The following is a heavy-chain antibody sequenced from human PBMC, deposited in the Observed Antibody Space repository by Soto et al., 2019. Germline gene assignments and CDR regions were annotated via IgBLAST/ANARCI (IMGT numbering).Heavy chain of an antibody. CDR2: IYPGDSDT. CDR1: GYSFTSYW. V-gene: IGHV5-51*01. Sequence: GESLKISCKGSGYSFTSYWIGWVRQMPGKGLEWMGIIYPGDSDTRYSPSFQGQVTISADKPISTAYLQWSSLKASDTAMYYCARLGGAASYWYYGMDVWGQGTTVTVSS. D-gene: IGHD2-8*02. J-gene: IGHJ6*02. CDR3: ARLGGAASYWYYGMDV.